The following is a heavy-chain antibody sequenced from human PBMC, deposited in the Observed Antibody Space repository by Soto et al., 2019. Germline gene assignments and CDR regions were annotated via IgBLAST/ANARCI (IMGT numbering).Heavy chain of an antibody. CDR1: GFTFSSYA. CDR3: AKGQTHYYDFWSGYVPSWFDP. V-gene: IGHV3-23*01. Sequence: GGSLRLSCAASGFTFSSYAMSWVRQAPGKGLEWVSAISGSGGSTYYADSVKGRFTISRDNSKNTLYLQMNSLRAEDTAVYYCAKGQTHYYDFWSGYVPSWFDPWGKGTMVAVSS. CDR2: ISGSGGST. J-gene: IGHJ5*02. D-gene: IGHD3-3*01.